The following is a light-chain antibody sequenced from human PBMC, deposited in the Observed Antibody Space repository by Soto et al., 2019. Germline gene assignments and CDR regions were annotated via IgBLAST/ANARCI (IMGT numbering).Light chain of an antibody. CDR3: SSYTSSTTWV. V-gene: IGLV2-14*01. J-gene: IGLJ3*02. Sequence: QSVLTQPASVSGSPGQSTTISCTGTSSDVGAYNYVSWYQQHPGKAPKLMIYEVSYRPSGVSDRFSGSRSGNTASLTISGLQAEDESDYYCSSYTSSTTWVFGGGTQLTVL. CDR1: SSDVGAYNY. CDR2: EVS.